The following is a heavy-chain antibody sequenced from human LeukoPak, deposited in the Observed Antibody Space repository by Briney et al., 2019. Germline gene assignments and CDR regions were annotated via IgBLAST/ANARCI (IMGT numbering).Heavy chain of an antibody. J-gene: IGHJ5*02. V-gene: IGHV4-39*01. Sequence: SETLSLTCTVSGGSISSSSYYWGWLRQPPGTGLEWIGSIYYSGSTYYNPSLKSRVTISVDTSKNQFSLKLSSVTAADTAVYYCARRRQQRAANWFDPWGQGTLVTVSS. CDR3: ARRRQQRAANWFDP. D-gene: IGHD6-13*01. CDR2: IYYSGST. CDR1: GGSISSSSYY.